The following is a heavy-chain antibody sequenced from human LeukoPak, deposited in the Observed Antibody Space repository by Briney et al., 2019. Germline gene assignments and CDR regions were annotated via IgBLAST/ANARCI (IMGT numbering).Heavy chain of an antibody. CDR1: GGSISSSNW. V-gene: IGHV4-4*02. CDR2: IYHSGST. D-gene: IGHD3-10*01. J-gene: IGHJ5*02. CDR3: ARRGLWLGLVWWFDP. Sequence: PSETLSLTCAVSGGSISSSNWWSWVRQPPGKGLEWIGEIYHSGSTNYNPSLKSRVTISVDKSKNQFSLKLSSVTAADTAVYYCARRGLWLGLVWWFDPWGQGTLVTVSS.